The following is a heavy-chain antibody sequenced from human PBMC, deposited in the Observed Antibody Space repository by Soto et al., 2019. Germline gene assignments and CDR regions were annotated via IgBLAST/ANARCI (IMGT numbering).Heavy chain of an antibody. J-gene: IGHJ4*02. D-gene: IGHD3-22*01. Sequence: SGPTLVNPTQTLTLTCTFSGFSLSTSGMCVSWIRQPPGKALEWLALIDWDDDKYYSTSLKTRLTISKDTSKNQVVLTMTNMDPVDTATYYCARGPDYYDSSAPGSFDYWGQGTLVTVSS. CDR1: GFSLSTSGMC. V-gene: IGHV2-70*01. CDR2: IDWDDDK. CDR3: ARGPDYYDSSAPGSFDY.